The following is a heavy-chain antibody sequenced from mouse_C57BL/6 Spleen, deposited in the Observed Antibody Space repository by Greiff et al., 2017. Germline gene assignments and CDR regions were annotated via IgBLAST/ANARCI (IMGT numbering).Heavy chain of an antibody. D-gene: IGHD2-3*01. J-gene: IGHJ4*01. V-gene: IGHV1-69*01. CDR1: GYTFTSYW. Sequence: QVQLQQPGAELVMPGASVKLSCKASGYTFTSYWMHWVKQRPGQGLEWIGEIDPSDSYTNYNQKFKGKATLTADKSSRTAYMQLSSLTSEYSAVYFCARWLLGYAMDYWGQGTSGTVSS. CDR2: IDPSDSYT. CDR3: ARWLLGYAMDY.